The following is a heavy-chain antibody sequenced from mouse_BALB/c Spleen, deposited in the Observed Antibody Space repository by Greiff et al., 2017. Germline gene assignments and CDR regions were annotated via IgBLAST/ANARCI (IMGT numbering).Heavy chain of an antibody. V-gene: IGHV1S29*02. CDR1: GYTFTDYN. CDR3: ARRRYDPFAY. J-gene: IGHJ3*01. Sequence: VQLQQSGPELVKPGASVKISCKASGYTFTDYNMHWVKQSHGKSLEWIGYIYPYNGGTGYNQKFKSKATLTVDNSSSTAYMELRSLTSEDSAVYYCARRRYDPFAYWGQGTLVTVSA. CDR2: IYPYNGGT. D-gene: IGHD2-14*01.